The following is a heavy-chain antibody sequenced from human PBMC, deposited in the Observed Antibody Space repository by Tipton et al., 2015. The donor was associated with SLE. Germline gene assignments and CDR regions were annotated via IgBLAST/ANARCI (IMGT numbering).Heavy chain of an antibody. CDR1: GYSFTSYW. Sequence: QLAQSGAEEKKSGESLKIACKGTGYSFTSYWAGWVRQMPGKGVEWMGIIYPGDSDTRYSPTFQGQITISADKSISTAYLQWSRLKASETAMYYCARQGIAAAGNDYYYGMDGWGQGTTVTVSS. CDR3: ARQGIAAAGNDYYYGMDG. V-gene: IGHV5-51*02. CDR2: IYPGDSDT. D-gene: IGHD6-13*01. J-gene: IGHJ6*02.